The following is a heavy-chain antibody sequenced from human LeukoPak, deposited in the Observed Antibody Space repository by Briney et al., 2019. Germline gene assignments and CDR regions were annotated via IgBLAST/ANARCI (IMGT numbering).Heavy chain of an antibody. CDR3: ATYRNQYQLPHGYNWFDP. V-gene: IGHV1-24*01. J-gene: IGHJ5*02. CDR2: FDPEDGET. CDR1: GYTLTELS. Sequence: ASVKVSCKVSGYTLTELSMHWVRQAPGKGLEWMGGFDPEDGETIYAQKFQGRVTMTEDTSTDTAYMELSSLRSEDTAVYYCATYRNQYQLPHGYNWFDPWGQGTLVTVSS. D-gene: IGHD2-2*01.